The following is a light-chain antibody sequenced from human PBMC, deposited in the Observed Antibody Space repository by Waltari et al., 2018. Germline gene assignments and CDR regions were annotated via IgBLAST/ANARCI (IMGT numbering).Light chain of an antibody. CDR3: GTWDSSMSVGV. CDR2: EDD. J-gene: IGLJ2*01. CDR1: SPTLGKNY. Sequence: QSVLTQPPSVSAASGQKVTISCSGRSPTLGKNYVSWYQQFPGTAPKLLIYEDDKRPSGISGRFSGSKSGTSATLDIHGLQTGDEADYYCGTWDSSMSVGVLGGGTKVTVL. V-gene: IGLV1-51*01.